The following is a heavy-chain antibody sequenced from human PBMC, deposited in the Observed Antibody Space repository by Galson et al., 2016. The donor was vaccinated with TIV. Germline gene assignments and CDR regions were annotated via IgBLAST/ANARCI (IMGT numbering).Heavy chain of an antibody. CDR3: ARGDFGDYRDFFHY. Sequence: SLRLSCAASNFDFRNYGMHWVRQAPGKGLEWVALIWYDGGNKYYVDSVKGRFTISRDNSKNILYLQMNSLGPEDTAVYYCARGDFGDYRDFFHYWGQGTLVTVSS. CDR2: IWYDGGNK. D-gene: IGHD4-17*01. CDR1: NFDFRNYG. J-gene: IGHJ4*02. V-gene: IGHV3-33*01.